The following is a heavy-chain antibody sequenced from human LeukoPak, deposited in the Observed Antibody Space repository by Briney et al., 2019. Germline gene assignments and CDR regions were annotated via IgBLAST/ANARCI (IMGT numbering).Heavy chain of an antibody. CDR3: AITPLYCSGGSCYSYYFDY. Sequence: ASVKVSCKASGYTFTGYYMHWVRQAPGQGLEWMGWINPNSGGTNYAQKFQGRVTMTRDTSISTAYMELSRLRSDDTAVYYCAITPLYCSGGSCYSYYFDYWGQGTLVTVSS. V-gene: IGHV1-2*02. CDR1: GYTFTGYY. D-gene: IGHD2-15*01. J-gene: IGHJ4*02. CDR2: INPNSGGT.